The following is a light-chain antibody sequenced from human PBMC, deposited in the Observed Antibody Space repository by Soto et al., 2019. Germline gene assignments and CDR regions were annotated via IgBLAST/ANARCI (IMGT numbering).Light chain of an antibody. J-gene: IGKJ5*01. CDR2: DAS. Sequence: EIVLTQSPATLSLSTRERATLSCRASQSVSSYLAWYQQKPGQAPRLLIYDASNRATGIPARFSGSGSGTDFNLTISRLETEDFAVYYCQQRSNWTPTFGQGTRLEIK. CDR1: QSVSSY. V-gene: IGKV3-11*01. CDR3: QQRSNWTPT.